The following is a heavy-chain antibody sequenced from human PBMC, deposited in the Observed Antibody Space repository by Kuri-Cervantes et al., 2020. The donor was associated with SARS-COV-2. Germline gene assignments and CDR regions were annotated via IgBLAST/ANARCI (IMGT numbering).Heavy chain of an antibody. CDR2: IKQDGSEK. D-gene: IGHD6-19*01. CDR3: ARDQSDSSGRYAEEDYYYYMDV. J-gene: IGHJ6*03. Sequence: GESLKISCAASGFTFSSYWMSWVRQAPGKGLEWVANIKQDGSEKYYVDSVKGRFTISRDNAKNSLYLQMNSLRAEDTAVYYCARDQSDSSGRYAEEDYYYYMDVWGKGTTVTVSS. V-gene: IGHV3-7*01. CDR1: GFTFSSYW.